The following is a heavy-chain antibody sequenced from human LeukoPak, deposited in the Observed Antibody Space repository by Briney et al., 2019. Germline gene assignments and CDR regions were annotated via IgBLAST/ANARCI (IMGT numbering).Heavy chain of an antibody. J-gene: IGHJ4*02. CDR3: ARHLFSGGWYHVDS. Sequence: SETLSLTCTVSGGSISSYYWGWIRQPPGKGLEWIGNIYYSGSTYYSPSLKSRVTISVDTSKNLFSLKLSSATAADTAVYYCARHLFSGGWYHVDSWGQGTLVTVSS. CDR2: IYYSGST. D-gene: IGHD6-19*01. V-gene: IGHV4-39*01. CDR1: GGSISSYY.